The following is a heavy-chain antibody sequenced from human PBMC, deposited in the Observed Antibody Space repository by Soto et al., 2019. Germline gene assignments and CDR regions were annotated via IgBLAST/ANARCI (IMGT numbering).Heavy chain of an antibody. CDR2: ISSSGSTI. CDR1: GFTFSSYA. J-gene: IGHJ4*02. V-gene: IGHV3-23*01. D-gene: IGHD1-26*01. Sequence: PGGSLRLSCAASGFTFSSYAMSWVRQAPGKGLEWVSHISSSGSTIFYADSVKGRFTISRDNSKNTLYLQMNSLRAEDTAVYYCAKDHRFLGSYAPLTFDYWGQGTLVTVSS. CDR3: AKDHRFLGSYAPLTFDY.